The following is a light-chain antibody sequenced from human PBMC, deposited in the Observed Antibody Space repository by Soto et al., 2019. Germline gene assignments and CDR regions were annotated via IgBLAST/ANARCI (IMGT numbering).Light chain of an antibody. CDR1: SSNIAKNY. Sequence: QSVLTQPPSVSAAPGQKVTISCSGSSSNIAKNYVAWYQQLPGTAPKLLIYDNNKRPSGIPDRFSGSKSDTSATLGITGLQTGDEADYYCGTWDSSRRAGVFGGGSKVTVL. CDR3: GTWDSSRRAGV. V-gene: IGLV1-51*01. CDR2: DNN. J-gene: IGLJ3*02.